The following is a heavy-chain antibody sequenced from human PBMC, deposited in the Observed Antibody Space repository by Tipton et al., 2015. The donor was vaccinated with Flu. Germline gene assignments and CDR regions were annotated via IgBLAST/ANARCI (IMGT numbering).Heavy chain of an antibody. CDR3: ARGPRGDTAMVSLGY. Sequence: TLSLTCTVSGGSISSHYWSWIRQPPGKGLEWIGYTYFTGSTKYSSSLKSRVTISVDTSKNQFSLKLSSVTAADTAVYYCARGPRGDTAMVSLGYWGPGILVTVSS. CDR1: GGSISSHY. V-gene: IGHV4-59*08. CDR2: TYFTGST. D-gene: IGHD5-18*01. J-gene: IGHJ4*01.